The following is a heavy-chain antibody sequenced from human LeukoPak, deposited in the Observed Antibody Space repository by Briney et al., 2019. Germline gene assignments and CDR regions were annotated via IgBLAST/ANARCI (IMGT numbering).Heavy chain of an antibody. J-gene: IGHJ4*02. CDR1: GFTFSSYA. CDR2: ISSNGGST. D-gene: IGHD2-21*02. V-gene: IGHV3-64D*06. CDR3: VKGIVVVTARAFDY. Sequence: GGSLRLSCPASGFTFSSYAMHWVRQAPGKGLEYVSAISSNGGSTYYADPVKGRFTISRDNSKNTLYLQMSSLRPEDTAVYYCVKGIVVVTARAFDYWGQGTLVTVSS.